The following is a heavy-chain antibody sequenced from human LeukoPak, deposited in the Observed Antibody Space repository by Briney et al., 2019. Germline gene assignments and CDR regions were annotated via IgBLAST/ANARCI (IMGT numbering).Heavy chain of an antibody. J-gene: IGHJ5*02. D-gene: IGHD6-13*01. CDR2: INHSGST. CDR1: GGSFSGYY. Sequence: ASETLSLTCAVYGGSFSGYYWSWIRQPPGKGLEWIGEINHSGSTNYNPSLKSRVTISVDTSKNQFSLKLSSVTAADTAVYYCARGLSGSSWYCPWFDPWGQGTLVTVSS. V-gene: IGHV4-34*01. CDR3: ARGLSGSSWYCPWFDP.